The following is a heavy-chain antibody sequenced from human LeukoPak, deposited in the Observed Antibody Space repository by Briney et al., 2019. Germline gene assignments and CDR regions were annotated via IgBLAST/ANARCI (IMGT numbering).Heavy chain of an antibody. J-gene: IGHJ4*02. CDR2: INPSGGSI. Sequence: ASVKVSCKASGYTFSNYYVHWVRQAPGQGLEWMGIINPSGGSISDAQRFQGRVTMTRDTSTRTFYMELSSLRPEDTAVYYCARSQPYCISTSCYGPGDYWGQGTLVTVSS. CDR3: ARSQPYCISTSCYGPGDY. D-gene: IGHD2-2*01. V-gene: IGHV1-46*01. CDR1: GYTFSNYY.